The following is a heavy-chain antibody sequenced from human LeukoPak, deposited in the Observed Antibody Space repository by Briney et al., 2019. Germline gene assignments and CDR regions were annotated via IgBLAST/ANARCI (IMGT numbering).Heavy chain of an antibody. CDR3: ARVQYYDILTDYYPFDY. D-gene: IGHD3-9*01. V-gene: IGHV1-69*13. J-gene: IGHJ4*02. CDR2: IIPIFGTA. Sequence: SVKVSCKASGGTFSSYAISWVRQAPGQGLEWMGGIIPIFGTANYAQKFQGRVTITADESTSTAYMELSSLRSEDTAVYYCARVQYYDILTDYYPFDYWGQGTLVTVSS. CDR1: GGTFSSYA.